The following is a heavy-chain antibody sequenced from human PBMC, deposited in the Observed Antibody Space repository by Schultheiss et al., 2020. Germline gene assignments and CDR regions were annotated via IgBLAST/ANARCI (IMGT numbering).Heavy chain of an antibody. CDR1: GFTFSSYS. D-gene: IGHD6-6*01. V-gene: IGHV3-21*01. Sequence: GGSLRLSCAASGFTFSSYSMNWVRQAPGKGLEWVSSISSSSSYIYYADSVKGRFTISRDNAKNSLYLQMNSLRAEDTAVYYCASMGYSSSWEDYYYYYGMDFWGQGTTVTVSS. CDR2: ISSSSSYI. J-gene: IGHJ6*02. CDR3: ASMGYSSSWEDYYYYYGMDF.